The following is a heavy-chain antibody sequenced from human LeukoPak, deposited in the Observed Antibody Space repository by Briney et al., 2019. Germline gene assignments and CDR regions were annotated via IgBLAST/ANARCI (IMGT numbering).Heavy chain of an antibody. CDR3: ARDQCTSTSCYGYNWFDP. Sequence: GGSLRLSCAASGFTFSSYWMHWVRQAPGKGLVWVSRINTDGSSTSYADTVKGRFTISRDNAQNTLYLQMNSLRAEDTAVYYCARDQCTSTSCYGYNWFDPWGQGTLVTVSS. D-gene: IGHD2-2*01. CDR2: INTDGSST. CDR1: GFTFSSYW. J-gene: IGHJ5*02. V-gene: IGHV3-74*01.